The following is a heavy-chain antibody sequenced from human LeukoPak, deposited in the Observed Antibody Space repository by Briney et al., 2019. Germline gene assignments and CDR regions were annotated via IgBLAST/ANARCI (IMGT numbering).Heavy chain of an antibody. CDR2: ISHSGST. CDR3: AREQSMGPRDAFDI. V-gene: IGHV4-4*02. Sequence: SETLSLTCAVSGGSISSTNWWSWVRQPPGKGLEWIGEISHSGSTNYNPSPKSRVTISVDTSKNQFSLKLSSVTAADTAVYYCAREQSMGPRDAFDIWGQGTMVTVSS. D-gene: IGHD1-26*01. CDR1: GGSISSTNW. J-gene: IGHJ3*02.